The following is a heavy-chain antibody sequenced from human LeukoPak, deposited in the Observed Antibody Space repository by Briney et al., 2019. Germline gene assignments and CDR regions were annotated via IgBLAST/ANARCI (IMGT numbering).Heavy chain of an antibody. V-gene: IGHV3-7*01. CDR2: IKPDGSEQ. CDR3: ARDLHQDIVVVPAALGY. D-gene: IGHD2-2*01. Sequence: PGGSLRLSCAASEFTEFTFSSYWMSWVRQAPGKGLEWVANIKPDGSEQYYVDSVKGRFTISRDNSKNTLYLQMGSLRAEDMAVYYCARDLHQDIVVVPAALGYWGQGTLVTVSS. J-gene: IGHJ4*02. CDR1: EFTEFTFSSYW.